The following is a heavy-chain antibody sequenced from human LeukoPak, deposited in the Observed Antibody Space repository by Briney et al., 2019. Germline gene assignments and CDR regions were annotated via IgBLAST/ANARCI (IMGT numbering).Heavy chain of an antibody. CDR2: INPNSGGT. J-gene: IGHJ6*02. Sequence: ASVKVPCKASGYIFTGYYMHWVRQAPGQGLEWMGWINPNSGGTNYAQKFQGRVTMTRDTSISTAYMELSRLRSDDTAVYYCARDGPRVSSGYYYGMDVWGQGTTVTVSS. D-gene: IGHD3-22*01. CDR3: ARDGPRVSSGYYYGMDV. V-gene: IGHV1-2*02. CDR1: GYIFTGYY.